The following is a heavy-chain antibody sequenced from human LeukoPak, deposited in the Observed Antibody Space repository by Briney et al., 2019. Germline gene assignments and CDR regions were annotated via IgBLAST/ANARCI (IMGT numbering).Heavy chain of an antibody. D-gene: IGHD6-19*01. V-gene: IGHV3-21*01. Sequence: GGSLRLSCAASGFTFSSYSMNWVRQAPGKGLEWVSSISSSSSYIYYADSVKGRFTISRDNAKNTLYLQMNSLRAEDTAVYYCARVRYSSGWSFDYWGQGTLVTVSS. CDR1: GFTFSSYS. CDR2: ISSSSSYI. J-gene: IGHJ4*02. CDR3: ARVRYSSGWSFDY.